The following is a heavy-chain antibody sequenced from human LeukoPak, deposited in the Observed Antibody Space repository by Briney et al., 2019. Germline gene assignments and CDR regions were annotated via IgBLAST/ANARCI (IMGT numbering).Heavy chain of an antibody. V-gene: IGHV1-2*02. J-gene: IGHJ4*02. Sequence: GASVKVSCKASGYTFTGYYMHWVRQAPGQGLEWMGWINPNSGGTNYAQKFQGRVTMTRDMSTSTVYMELSSLRSEDTAVYYCARDQFGGATAFDYWGQGTLVTVSS. D-gene: IGHD1-26*01. CDR3: ARDQFGGATAFDY. CDR1: GYTFTGYY. CDR2: INPNSGGT.